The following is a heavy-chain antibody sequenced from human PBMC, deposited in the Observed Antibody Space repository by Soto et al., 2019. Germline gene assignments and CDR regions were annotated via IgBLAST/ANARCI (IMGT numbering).Heavy chain of an antibody. Sequence: GGSLRLSCAASGFTFSNAWMSWVRQAPGKGLEWGGRIKSKTDGGTTDYAAPVKGRFTSSRDDSKTTPYLQMNSLKTEDTAVDYCTADGGVGYCVSTSCYTKAFDIWGQGTMVTVSS. J-gene: IGHJ3*02. V-gene: IGHV3-15*01. CDR2: IKSKTDGGTT. D-gene: IGHD2-2*02. CDR3: TADGGVGYCVSTSCYTKAFDI. CDR1: GFTFSNAW.